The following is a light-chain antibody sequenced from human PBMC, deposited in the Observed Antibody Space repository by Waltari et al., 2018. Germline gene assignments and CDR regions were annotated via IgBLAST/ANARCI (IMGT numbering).Light chain of an antibody. CDR3: QQSFTTPRT. CDR2: GAS. V-gene: IGKV1-39*01. Sequence: DIQMTQSPSSLSASVGDRVTITCRASQSISNYLNWYQQKPGKAPNLLIYGASTLQSGVPSRFRGSGSGTDFTLTISSLRPEDFVTYYCQQSFTTPRTFGQGTKVDIK. J-gene: IGKJ1*01. CDR1: QSISNY.